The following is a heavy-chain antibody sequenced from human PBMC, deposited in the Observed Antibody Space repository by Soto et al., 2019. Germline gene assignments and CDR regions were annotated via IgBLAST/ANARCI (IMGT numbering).Heavy chain of an antibody. J-gene: IGHJ6*02. V-gene: IGHV1-69*13. Sequence: SVKVSCKASGGTFSSYAISWVRQAPGQGLEWMGGIIPIFGTANYAQKFQGRVTITADESTSTAYMELSSLRSEDTAVYYCARERRVGSGSYYNYYYYYYGMGVWGQGTTVTVSS. CDR3: ARERRVGSGSYYNYYYYYYGMGV. D-gene: IGHD3-10*01. CDR2: IIPIFGTA. CDR1: GGTFSSYA.